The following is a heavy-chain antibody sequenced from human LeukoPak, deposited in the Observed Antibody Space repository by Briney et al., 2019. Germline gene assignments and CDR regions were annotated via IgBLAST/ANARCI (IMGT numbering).Heavy chain of an antibody. D-gene: IGHD5-24*01. CDR2: MSYDGTNK. CDR1: GFTFTSNG. V-gene: IGHV3-30*03. Sequence: GRSLRLYCTASGFTFTSNGIHWVRQAPGKGLEWVAVMSYDGTNKYYADSVKGRFTISRDKSKNTVYLQMDSLRAEDTAFYYCSGYNWDHFNFWGQGTLVTVSS. J-gene: IGHJ4*02. CDR3: SGYNWDHFNF.